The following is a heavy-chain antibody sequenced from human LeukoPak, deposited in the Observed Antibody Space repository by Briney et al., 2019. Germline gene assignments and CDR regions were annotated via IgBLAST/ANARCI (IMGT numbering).Heavy chain of an antibody. Sequence: GGSXRLSCAASGFTFSSYAMSWVRQAPGKGLEWVSAISGSGGSTYYADSVKGRFTISRDNSKNTLYLQMDSLRAEDTAVYYCATHYGGNSGMSIWGQGTLVTVSS. J-gene: IGHJ4*02. V-gene: IGHV3-23*01. CDR1: GFTFSSYA. CDR3: ATHYGGNSGMSI. CDR2: ISGSGGST. D-gene: IGHD4-23*01.